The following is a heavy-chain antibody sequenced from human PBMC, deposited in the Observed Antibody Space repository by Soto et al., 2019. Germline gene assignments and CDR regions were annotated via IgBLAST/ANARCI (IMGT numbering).Heavy chain of an antibody. CDR1: GFSFSSYG. CDR2: TWYDGSNK. V-gene: IGHV3-33*01. Sequence: GGSLRLSCAASGFSFSSYGMHWVRQAPGKGLEWVAVTWYDGSNKYYADSVKGRFTISRDNSMYTLYLQMNSLRAEDTAVYYCARESVAVAGTDFDYWGQGTLVTVSS. D-gene: IGHD6-19*01. J-gene: IGHJ4*02. CDR3: ARESVAVAGTDFDY.